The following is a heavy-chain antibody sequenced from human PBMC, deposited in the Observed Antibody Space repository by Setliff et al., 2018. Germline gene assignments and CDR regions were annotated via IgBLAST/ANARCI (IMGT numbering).Heavy chain of an antibody. Sequence: PSETLSLTCTVSGGSISSYYWSWIRQPAGKGLEWIGHIYIGGSANYNPSPKSRVTMSIDTSKNQLSLKLNSVTAADMAVYYCAREQWLDPPGYYYMDVWAKGTTVTVSS. V-gene: IGHV4-4*07. CDR3: AREQWLDPPGYYYMDV. D-gene: IGHD6-19*01. CDR2: IYIGGSA. CDR1: GGSISSYY. J-gene: IGHJ6*03.